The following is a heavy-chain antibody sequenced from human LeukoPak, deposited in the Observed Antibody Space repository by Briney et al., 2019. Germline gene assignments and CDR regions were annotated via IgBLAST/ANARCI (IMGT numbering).Heavy chain of an antibody. CDR2: IIPIFGTA. Sequence: ASVKVSCKTSGYTFTAYYMDWVRQAPGQGLEWMGGIIPIFGTANYAQEFQGRVTITADESTSTAYMELSSLRSEDTAVYYCARDGLEWPPDTLAYCGGDCYSRWFDPWGQGTLVTVSS. CDR1: GYTFTAYY. CDR3: ARDGLEWPPDTLAYCGGDCYSRWFDP. J-gene: IGHJ5*02. V-gene: IGHV1-69*13. D-gene: IGHD2-21*02.